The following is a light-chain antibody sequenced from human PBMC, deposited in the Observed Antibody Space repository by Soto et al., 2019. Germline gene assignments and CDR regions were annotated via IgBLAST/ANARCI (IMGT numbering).Light chain of an antibody. CDR3: QKYGSSPWK. Sequence: EIVLTPSLGTLSFSPLYIDNLSFSSSQRVSTFLAWYQQRPGQAPRLLIYGASSRATGIPDRFSGSGSGTDFTLTISRLEPEDFAVYYCQKYGSSPWKFGQGTKVAIK. J-gene: IGKJ1*01. CDR2: GAS. V-gene: IGKV3-20*01. CDR1: QRVSTF.